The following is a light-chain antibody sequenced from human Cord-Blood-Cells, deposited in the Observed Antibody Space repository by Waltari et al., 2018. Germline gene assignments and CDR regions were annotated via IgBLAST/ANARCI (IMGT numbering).Light chain of an antibody. CDR2: EVS. Sequence: QSALTQPPSASGSPGPSVTISCPGTSTDAGGSNSVSWYQQHPGKAPKLMIYEVSKRPSGVPDRFSGSKSGNTASLTVSGLQAEDEADYYCSSYAGSNNYVFGTGTKVTVL. CDR1: STDAGGSNS. V-gene: IGLV2-8*01. J-gene: IGLJ1*01. CDR3: SSYAGSNNYV.